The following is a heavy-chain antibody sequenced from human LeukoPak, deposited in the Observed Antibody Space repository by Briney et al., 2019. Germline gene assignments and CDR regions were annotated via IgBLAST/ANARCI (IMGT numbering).Heavy chain of an antibody. CDR2: IYSSGST. Sequence: PSETLSLTCTVSGGSISRNYWSWIRQPAGEGLEWIGRIYSSGSTNYNPSLKSRVTMSVDTSKNQFSLKLSSVTAADTAVYYCAREALPLYYYYYYMDVWGKGTTVTVSS. CDR1: GGSISRNY. V-gene: IGHV4-4*07. CDR3: AREALPLYYYYYYMDV. D-gene: IGHD2-15*01. J-gene: IGHJ6*03.